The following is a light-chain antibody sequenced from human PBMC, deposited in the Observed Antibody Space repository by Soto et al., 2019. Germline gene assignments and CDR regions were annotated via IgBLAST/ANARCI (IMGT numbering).Light chain of an antibody. Sequence: QSALTQPPSASGSPGQSVTISCTGTSSDVGGYNYVSWYQQHPGKAPKRIIYDVSKRPSGVPDRFSGSKSGNTASLTVSGLQAEDEADYYCSSYAGSNSVVFGGGTKLTVL. CDR1: SSDVGGYNY. CDR3: SSYAGSNSVV. CDR2: DVS. J-gene: IGLJ2*01. V-gene: IGLV2-8*01.